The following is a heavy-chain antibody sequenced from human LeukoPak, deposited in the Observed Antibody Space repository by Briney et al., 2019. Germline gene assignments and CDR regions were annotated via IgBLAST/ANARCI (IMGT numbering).Heavy chain of an antibody. CDR1: GDFISIGGDS. D-gene: IGHD6-13*01. CDR3: ARAKAGGYFDY. Sequence: SETLSLICAVSGDFISIGGDSWSWLRQPAGKGLEWIRYNYHSGSTYYNPSIKSRVTISVDRSKNQFSLKLSSVTAADTAVYYCARAKAGGYFDYWGQGTLVTVSS. V-gene: IGHV4-30-2*01. CDR2: NYHSGST. J-gene: IGHJ4*02.